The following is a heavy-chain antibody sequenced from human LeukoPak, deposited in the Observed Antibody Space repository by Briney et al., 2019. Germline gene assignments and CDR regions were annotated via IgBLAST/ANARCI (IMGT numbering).Heavy chain of an antibody. CDR3: ARSMTTVVTPFDSGPFDY. CDR2: INPSGGST. V-gene: IGHV1-46*02. J-gene: IGHJ4*02. CDR1: GYTFNRYY. D-gene: IGHD4-23*01. Sequence: GASVKVSCKASGYTFNRYYMHWVRQAPGQGLDWMGIINPSGGSTNYAQKFQGRVTMTRDTSTSTIYMELSSLRFEDTAVYYCARSMTTVVTPFDSGPFDYWGQGTLVTVSS.